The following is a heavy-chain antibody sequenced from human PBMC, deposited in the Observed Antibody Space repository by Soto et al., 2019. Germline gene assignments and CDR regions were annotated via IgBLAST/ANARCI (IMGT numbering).Heavy chain of an antibody. CDR3: TKASGKGYFDP. CDR1: GFTVSSNY. J-gene: IGHJ5*02. CDR2: IYSGGST. Sequence: EVQLVETGGGLIQPGGSLRLSCAASGFTVSSNYMSWVRQAPGKGLEWVSVIYSGGSTYYADSVKGRLTISRDNSKNTLYLQMNSLRAEDTAFYYCTKASGKGYFDPWGQGILVTVSS. V-gene: IGHV3-53*05. D-gene: IGHD5-12*01.